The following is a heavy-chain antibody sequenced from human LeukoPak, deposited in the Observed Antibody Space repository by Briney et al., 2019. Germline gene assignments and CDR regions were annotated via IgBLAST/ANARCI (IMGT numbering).Heavy chain of an antibody. D-gene: IGHD3-3*01. CDR2: ISSSSSTI. J-gene: IGHJ5*01. CDR1: GFTFSSYS. CDR3: ARGRGTYYDFWSGPIPFDY. V-gene: IGHV3-48*01. Sequence: GGSLRLSCAASGFTFSSYSMNWVRQAPGKGLEWVSYISSSSSTIYYADSVKGRFTISRDNAKNSLYLQMNSLRAEDTAVYYCARGRGTYYDFWSGPIPFDYWGQEPWSPSPQ.